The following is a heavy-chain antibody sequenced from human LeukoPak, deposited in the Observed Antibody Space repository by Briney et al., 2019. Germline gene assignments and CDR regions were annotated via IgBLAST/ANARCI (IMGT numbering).Heavy chain of an antibody. D-gene: IGHD3-10*01. CDR2: IGTADDT. CDR1: GFTFSTSD. Sequence: PGGSLRLSCAASGFTFSTSDMHWVRQLSGKGLEWVSAIGTADDTFFSDSVKGRFTITRDNTKNSLYLQMNSLRAEDTALYYCAKDMGPIWFGGFDYWGQGTLVTVSS. J-gene: IGHJ4*02. CDR3: AKDMGPIWFGGFDY. V-gene: IGHV3-13*01.